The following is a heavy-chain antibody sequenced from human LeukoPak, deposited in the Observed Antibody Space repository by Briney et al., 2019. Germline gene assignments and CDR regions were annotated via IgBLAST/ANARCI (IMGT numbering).Heavy chain of an antibody. CDR3: ARIRDGYNDAYDI. CDR1: GYTFTGYY. CDR2: INPGGGNT. Sequence: GASVKVSCKASGYTFTGYYMHWVRQAPGQGLEWMGLINPGGGNTDYAQNFQGRVTMTRDTSTSTVYMGLSSLRSEDTAVYYCARIRDGYNDAYDIWGQGTMVTVPS. D-gene: IGHD5-24*01. J-gene: IGHJ3*02. V-gene: IGHV1-46*01.